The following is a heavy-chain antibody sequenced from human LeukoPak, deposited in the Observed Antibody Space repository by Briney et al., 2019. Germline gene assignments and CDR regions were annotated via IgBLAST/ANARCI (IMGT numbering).Heavy chain of an antibody. J-gene: IGHJ4*02. CDR3: AKDLPAAVD. Sequence: GGSLRLSCATSGFSFSSYSMSWVRQAPGKGLEWISFISRTSSDIYHADSVKGRFTISRDNAKNSLYLQMDSLTAEDTAVYYCAKDLPAAVDWGQGTLVTVSS. D-gene: IGHD2-2*01. CDR2: ISRTSSDI. CDR1: GFSFSSYS. V-gene: IGHV3-21*01.